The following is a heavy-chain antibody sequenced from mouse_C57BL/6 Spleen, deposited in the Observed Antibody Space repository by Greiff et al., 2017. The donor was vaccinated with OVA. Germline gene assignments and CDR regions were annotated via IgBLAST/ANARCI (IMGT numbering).Heavy chain of an antibody. J-gene: IGHJ4*01. V-gene: IGHV5-17*01. CDR3: ARNLLTTVVAPYAMDY. CDR1: GFTFSDYG. D-gene: IGHD1-1*01. CDR2: ISSGSSTI. Sequence: DVMLVESGGGLVKPGGSLKLSCAASGFTFSDYGMHWVRQAPEKGLEWVAYISSGSSTIYYADTVKGRFTISRDNAKNTLFLQMTSLRSEDTAMYYCARNLLTTVVAPYAMDYWGQGTSVTVSS.